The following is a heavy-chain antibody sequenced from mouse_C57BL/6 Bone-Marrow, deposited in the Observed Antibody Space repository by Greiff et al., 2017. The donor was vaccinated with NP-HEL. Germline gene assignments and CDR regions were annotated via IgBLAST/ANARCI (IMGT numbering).Heavy chain of an antibody. CDR1: GFTFSSYA. CDR2: ISDGGSYT. CDR3: ARDDYYGSSYLYYYAMDY. D-gene: IGHD1-1*01. J-gene: IGHJ4*01. Sequence: EVQVVESGGGLVKPGGSLKLSCAASGFTFSSYAMSWVRQTPEKRLEWVATISDGGSYTYYPDNVKGRFTISRDNAKNNLYLQMSHLKSEDTAMYYCARDDYYGSSYLYYYAMDYWGQGTSVTVSS. V-gene: IGHV5-4*01.